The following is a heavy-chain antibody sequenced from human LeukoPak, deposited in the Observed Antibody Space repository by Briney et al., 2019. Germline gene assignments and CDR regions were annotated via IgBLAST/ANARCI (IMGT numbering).Heavy chain of an antibody. V-gene: IGHV4-39*07. D-gene: IGHD3-10*01. J-gene: IGHJ6*03. Sequence: SETLSLTCTVSGGSISSSSYYWGWIRQPPGKGLEWIGSIYYSGSTYYNPSLKSRVTISVDTSKNQFSLKLSSVTAADTAVYYCARDFLGFGESNYYYYMDVWGKGTTVTVSS. CDR1: GGSISSSSYY. CDR2: IYYSGST. CDR3: ARDFLGFGESNYYYYMDV.